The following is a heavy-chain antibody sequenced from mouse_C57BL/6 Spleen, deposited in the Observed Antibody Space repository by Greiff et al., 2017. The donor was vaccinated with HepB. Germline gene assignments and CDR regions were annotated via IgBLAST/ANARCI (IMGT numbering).Heavy chain of an antibody. Sequence: QVQLQQSGAELAKPGASVKLSCKASGYTFTSYWMHWVKQRPGQGLEWIGYINPSSGYTKYNQKFKDKATLTADKSFSTAYMQLSSLTYEDSAVYYCARSGYYGYDGDYWGQGTTLTVSS. CDR1: GYTFTSYW. CDR3: ARSGYYGYDGDY. J-gene: IGHJ2*01. D-gene: IGHD2-2*01. CDR2: INPSSGYT. V-gene: IGHV1-7*01.